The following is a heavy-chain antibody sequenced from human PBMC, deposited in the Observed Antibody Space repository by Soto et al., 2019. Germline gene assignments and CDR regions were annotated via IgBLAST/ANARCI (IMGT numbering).Heavy chain of an antibody. CDR2: ISPRSGGT. Sequence: ASLKVSCNSSGYTFIDYYMHWVLQSPGQGFEWMGRISPRSGGTNYAQKFQGRVTMTWDTSLNTAYMELSSLISEDTAVYYCARPPGYISDWYYFDLWGQGTLVTVSS. D-gene: IGHD3-9*01. V-gene: IGHV1-2*02. CDR3: ARPPGYISDWYYFDL. CDR1: GYTFIDYY. J-gene: IGHJ4*02.